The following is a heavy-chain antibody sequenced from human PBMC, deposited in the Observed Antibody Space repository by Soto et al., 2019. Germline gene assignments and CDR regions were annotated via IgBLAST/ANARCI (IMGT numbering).Heavy chain of an antibody. Sequence: QVQLVESGGGVVQPGRSLRLSCAASGFTFSSYGMHWVRQAPGKGLEWVAVISYGGSNNYYADSVKGRFTISRDNPKXXLXXQMNNLRAEDTAVYYCAKDNCISTSCYRLYNWFDPWGQGTLVTVSS. CDR2: ISYGGSNN. CDR1: GFTFSSYG. J-gene: IGHJ5*02. V-gene: IGHV3-30*18. D-gene: IGHD2-2*01. CDR3: AKDNCISTSCYRLYNWFDP.